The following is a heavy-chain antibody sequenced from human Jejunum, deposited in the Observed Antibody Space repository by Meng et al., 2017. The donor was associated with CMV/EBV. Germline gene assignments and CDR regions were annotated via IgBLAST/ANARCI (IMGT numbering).Heavy chain of an antibody. J-gene: IGHJ4*02. CDR3: VRVDTMTTFLLDF. V-gene: IGHV4-39*07. CDR1: GSFRSTSYP. CDR2: ISYTGST. Sequence: GSFRSTSYPWGWVRRSPGKGLEWIGSISYTGSTYYNPSLESRLTISVDRSKNQFSLRLTTATAADAAVYYCVRVDTMTTFLLDFWGQGTLVTVSS. D-gene: IGHD4-11*01.